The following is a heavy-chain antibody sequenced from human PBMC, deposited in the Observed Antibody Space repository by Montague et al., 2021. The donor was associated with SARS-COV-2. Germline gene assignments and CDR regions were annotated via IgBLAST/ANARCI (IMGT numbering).Heavy chain of an antibody. CDR3: ARKTSRGLTIFGVVTASYWCDY. D-gene: IGHD3-3*01. CDR1: GGSISSSSYF. J-gene: IGHJ4*02. CDR2: IYYSGST. Sequence: SETLSLTCTVSGGSISSSSYFWGWIRQPPGKGLEWIGSIYYSGSTYYNPSLKSRVTISVDTSKNQFSLKLSSVTAADTAVFYCARKTSRGLTIFGVVTASYWCDYWGQGTLVTVSS. V-gene: IGHV4-39*01.